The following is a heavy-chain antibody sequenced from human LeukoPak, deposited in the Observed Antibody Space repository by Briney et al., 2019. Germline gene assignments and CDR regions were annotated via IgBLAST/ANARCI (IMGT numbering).Heavy chain of an antibody. Sequence: GASVKVSCKASGYTFTSYYIHWVRQAPGQGLEWMGIINPSGGSTSYAQKFQGRVTLTRDTSTSTVYMELSSLRSEDSALYYCARRSGRWYGNYFFDYWGQGTLVTVSS. D-gene: IGHD6-13*01. J-gene: IGHJ4*02. CDR3: ARRSGRWYGNYFFDY. CDR1: GYTFTSYY. CDR2: INPSGGST. V-gene: IGHV1-46*01.